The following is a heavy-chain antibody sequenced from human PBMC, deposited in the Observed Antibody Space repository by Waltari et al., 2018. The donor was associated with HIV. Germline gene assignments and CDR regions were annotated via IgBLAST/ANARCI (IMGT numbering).Heavy chain of an antibody. CDR3: ARGGSKPLDY. J-gene: IGHJ4*02. Sequence: EVQLVESGGGSVKPGGSLRLSCAASGFTFSNYGMHWVRQAPGKGLVWVSRINSDGSSTSYADSVKGRFTISRDNAKNTVYLQMNSLRAEDTAVYYCARGGSKPLDYWGQGTLVTVSS. V-gene: IGHV3-74*01. CDR2: INSDGSST. CDR1: GFTFSNYG. D-gene: IGHD4-4*01.